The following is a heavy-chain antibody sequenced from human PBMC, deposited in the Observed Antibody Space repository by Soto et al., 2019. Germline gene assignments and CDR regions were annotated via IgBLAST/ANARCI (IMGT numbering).Heavy chain of an antibody. CDR1: GDSIINYY. Sequence: SETLSLTCTVSGDSIINYYWSWIRQSAEKRLEWIGRVSSTGSSYYNPSLKSRVTISVDTSKNQVSLNLTSVTAADTAVYYCARGVPAAGTDWFDPWGQGTLVTVSS. V-gene: IGHV4-4*07. CDR2: VSSTGSS. J-gene: IGHJ5*02. CDR3: ARGVPAAGTDWFDP. D-gene: IGHD6-13*01.